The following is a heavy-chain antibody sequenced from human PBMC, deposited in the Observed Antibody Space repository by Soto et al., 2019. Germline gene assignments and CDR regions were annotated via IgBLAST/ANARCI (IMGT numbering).Heavy chain of an antibody. D-gene: IGHD1-26*01. CDR1: GFTFSYYW. Sequence: EVQLLESGGGLVQPGASLRLSCAASGFTFSYYWMHWVRQAPGMGLVWVSRIHSDGSSTTYADSVKGRFTISRDNARNTLYLQMNSLRAEDTAVYYCARGDRGAFDLWGQGTVLTVSS. J-gene: IGHJ3*01. CDR2: IHSDGSST. CDR3: ARGDRGAFDL. V-gene: IGHV3-74*01.